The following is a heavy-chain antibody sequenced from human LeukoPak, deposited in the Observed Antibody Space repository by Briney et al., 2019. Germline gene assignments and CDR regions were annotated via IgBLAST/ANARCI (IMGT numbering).Heavy chain of an antibody. Sequence: KPSETLSLTCTVSGGSISSYYWSWIRQPPGKGLEWIGYIYYSGSTNYNPSLKSRVTISVDTSKNQFSLKLSSVTAADTAVYYCTSVTGLNWFDPWGQGTPVTVSS. CDR2: IYYSGST. V-gene: IGHV4-59*01. J-gene: IGHJ5*02. CDR3: TSVTGLNWFDP. D-gene: IGHD2/OR15-2a*01. CDR1: GGSISSYY.